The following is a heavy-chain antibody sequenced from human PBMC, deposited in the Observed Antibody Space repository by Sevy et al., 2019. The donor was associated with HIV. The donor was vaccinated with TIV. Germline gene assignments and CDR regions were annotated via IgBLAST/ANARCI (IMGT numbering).Heavy chain of an antibody. CDR2: IYYSGST. D-gene: IGHD5-12*01. J-gene: IGHJ4*02. CDR1: GGSISSGGYY. CDR3: ARERPERETGGNGFDFDY. Sequence: SETLSLTCTVSGGSISSGGYYWSWIRQHPGKGLEGIGYIYYSGSTYYNPSLKRRGTITVDTSKNQFYLKLSSVTAAVTAVDYCARERPERETGGNGFDFDYWGQGTLVTVSS. V-gene: IGHV4-31*03.